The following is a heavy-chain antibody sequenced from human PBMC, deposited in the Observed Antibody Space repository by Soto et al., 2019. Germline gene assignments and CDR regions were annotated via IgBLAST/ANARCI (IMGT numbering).Heavy chain of an antibody. V-gene: IGHV3-30*01. Sequence: XGSLERSFAASGFTFSGYAVHGVRQAPGKGLEWVAVISYDGSNKYYGDSVKGRFTISRDNSKNTLYLQMNSLRSEDTAVYYCARVSGYQLLYHAFDIWGQGTMVTVS. D-gene: IGHD2-2*02. CDR2: ISYDGSNK. J-gene: IGHJ3*02. CDR1: GFTFSGYA. CDR3: ARVSGYQLLYHAFDI.